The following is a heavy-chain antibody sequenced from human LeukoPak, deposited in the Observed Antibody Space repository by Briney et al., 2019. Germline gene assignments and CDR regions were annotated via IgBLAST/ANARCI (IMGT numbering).Heavy chain of an antibody. D-gene: IGHD2-15*01. J-gene: IGHJ5*02. V-gene: IGHV1-2*06. CDR1: GYTFTDYY. CDR2: LNPKSCGT. Sequence: ASVKVSCKASGYTFTDYYMHWVRQAPGQGLEWMGRLNPKSCGTDYAQNFQGRVTMTRDTSISTAYMELSSLTSDDTAVYYCGRACSGNSCYSDNWVEPWGQGTQVTVSS. CDR3: GRACSGNSCYSDNWVEP.